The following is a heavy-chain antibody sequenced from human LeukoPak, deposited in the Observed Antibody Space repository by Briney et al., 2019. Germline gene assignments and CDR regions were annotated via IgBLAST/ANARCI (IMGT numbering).Heavy chain of an antibody. J-gene: IGHJ4*02. Sequence: PGGSLRLSCAASGFTFSSYSMNWVRQAPGKGLEWVSSISSSSSYIYYADSVKGRFTISRDNAKNSLYLQINSLRAEDTAVYYCARVEGYSSSAFDYWGQGTLVTVSS. CDR1: GFTFSSYS. CDR3: ARVEGYSSSAFDY. V-gene: IGHV3-21*01. CDR2: ISSSSSYI. D-gene: IGHD6-6*01.